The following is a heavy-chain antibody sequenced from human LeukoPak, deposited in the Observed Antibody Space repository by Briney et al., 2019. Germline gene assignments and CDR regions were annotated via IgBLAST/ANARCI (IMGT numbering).Heavy chain of an antibody. V-gene: IGHV3-23*01. J-gene: IGHJ4*02. CDR1: GFTFSSYA. CDR2: ISGSGGST. Sequence: GGSLRLSCAASGFTFSSYAMSWVRQAPGKGLEWVSAISGSGGSTYYADSVKGRFSISRDNSKNTLYLQMNSLRAEDTAVYYCAKDQWELLGYFDYWGQGTLVTVSS. CDR3: AKDQWELLGYFDY. D-gene: IGHD1-26*01.